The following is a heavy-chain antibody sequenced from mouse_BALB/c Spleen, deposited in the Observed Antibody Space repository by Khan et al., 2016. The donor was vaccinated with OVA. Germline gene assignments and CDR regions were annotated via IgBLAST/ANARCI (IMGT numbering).Heavy chain of an antibody. CDR2: IWGDGST. CDR1: GLSLTNYG. D-gene: IGHD2-14*01. J-gene: IGHJ3*01. Sequence: QVQLKESGPGLVAPSQSLSITCTVSGLSLTNYGISWIRQPPGKGLEWLGVIWGDGSTNYHSALISRLSINKDNSKSQVFLKLNSLQTDDTATYXCCIIHYGCDWFTYWGQGTLVTVSA. V-gene: IGHV2-3*01. CDR3: CIIHYGCDWFTY.